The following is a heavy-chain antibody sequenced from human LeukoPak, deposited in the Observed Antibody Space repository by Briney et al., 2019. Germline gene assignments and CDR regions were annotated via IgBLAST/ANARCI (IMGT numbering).Heavy chain of an antibody. Sequence: GGSLRLSCAASGFTFSSYWVNWVRQAPGTGLVWVSRINSDGSSTNYADSVKGRFTISRDNAKNTLYLQMNSLRAEDTAVYYCAREGAAMAPRYFDYWGQGTMVTVSS. V-gene: IGHV3-74*01. CDR3: AREGAAMAPRYFDY. D-gene: IGHD5-18*01. CDR2: INSDGSST. J-gene: IGHJ4*02. CDR1: GFTFSSYW.